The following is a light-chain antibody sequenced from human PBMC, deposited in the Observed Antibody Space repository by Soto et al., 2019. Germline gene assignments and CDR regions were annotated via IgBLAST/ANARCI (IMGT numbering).Light chain of an antibody. Sequence: QSVLTQPPSASGTPGQRVTISCTGSSSSIGAGYDVHWYHQLPGAAPKLLVSGNNNRPSGVPDRFSASKSGTSASLAITGLQTEDEAQYYCQSYDSRLTAYVFGTGTQLTVL. J-gene: IGLJ1*01. V-gene: IGLV1-40*01. CDR3: QSYDSRLTAYV. CDR2: GNN. CDR1: SSSIGAGYD.